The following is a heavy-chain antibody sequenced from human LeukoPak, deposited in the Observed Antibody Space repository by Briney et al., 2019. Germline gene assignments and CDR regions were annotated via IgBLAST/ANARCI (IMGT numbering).Heavy chain of an antibody. V-gene: IGHV1-3*01. D-gene: IGHD3-22*01. J-gene: IGHJ6*02. CDR3: AREDYYDSSGYYSHYGMDV. CDR2: INADDGNT. Sequence: ASVKVSCKTSGYTFTTYAIHWVRQAPGQRLEWMGLINADDGNTRYSQRFQGRVTITRDTSANTAYMELSSLRFEDTAVYYCAREDYYDSSGYYSHYGMDVWGQGTTVTVSS. CDR1: GYTFTTYA.